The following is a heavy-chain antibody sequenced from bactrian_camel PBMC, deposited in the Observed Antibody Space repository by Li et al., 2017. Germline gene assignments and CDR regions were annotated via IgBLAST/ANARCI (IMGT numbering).Heavy chain of an antibody. CDR2: IYSDGSNT. D-gene: IGHD2*01. CDR3: NVWCATAGNY. CDR1: GFTFSRTYY. V-gene: IGHV3-2*01. Sequence: VQLVESGGGLVQPGGSLRLSCVASGFTFSRTYYMSWVRQAPGKGLEWVTSIYSDGSNTYYADSVKGRFTISIDNAKSTLYLRMNSLQPEDTAMYYCNVWCATAGNYWGQGTQVTVS. J-gene: IGHJ4*01.